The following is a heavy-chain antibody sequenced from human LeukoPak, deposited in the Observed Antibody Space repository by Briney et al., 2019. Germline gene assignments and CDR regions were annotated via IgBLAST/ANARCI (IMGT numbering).Heavy chain of an antibody. CDR1: GFTLSSYG. V-gene: IGHV3-33*01. Sequence: PPGGSLRLSCAASGFTLSSYGMHWVRQAPGKGLEWVAVIWYDGSNKYYADSVKGRFTISRDNSKNTLYLQMNSLRAEDTAIYYCARERGYYGSGSYYKDYWGQGTLLTVSS. D-gene: IGHD3-10*01. CDR2: IWYDGSNK. J-gene: IGHJ4*02. CDR3: ARERGYYGSGSYYKDY.